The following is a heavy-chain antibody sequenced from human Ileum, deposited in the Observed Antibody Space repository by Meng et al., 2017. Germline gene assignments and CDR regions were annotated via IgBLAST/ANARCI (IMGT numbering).Heavy chain of an antibody. D-gene: IGHD2-21*01. CDR2: FHPGSGA. Sequence: GGLQEWAPGLVKPSGPLALPCAASGGSISSGTWWSWLRQPPGKGLQWIGEFHPGSGATYNPSLKARVTISVDTSMQQFSLQLTSVTAADTAVYYCAKNGAYCLESWGQGTLVTVSS. J-gene: IGHJ4*02. CDR3: AKNGAYCLES. V-gene: IGHV4-4*02. CDR1: GGSISSGTW.